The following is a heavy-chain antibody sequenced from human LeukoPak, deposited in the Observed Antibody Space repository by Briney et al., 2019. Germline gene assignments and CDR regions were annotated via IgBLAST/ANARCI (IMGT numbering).Heavy chain of an antibody. J-gene: IGHJ1*01. CDR2: IYYSGGT. V-gene: IGHV4-59*01. Sequence: PSETLSLTCTVSGGSISSYYWSWIRQPPGKGLEWIGYIYYSGGTNYNPSLKSRVTISVDTSKNQFSLKLSSVTAADTAVYYCASKRIYGDGYFQHWGQGTLVTVSS. D-gene: IGHD4-17*01. CDR3: ASKRIYGDGYFQH. CDR1: GGSISSYY.